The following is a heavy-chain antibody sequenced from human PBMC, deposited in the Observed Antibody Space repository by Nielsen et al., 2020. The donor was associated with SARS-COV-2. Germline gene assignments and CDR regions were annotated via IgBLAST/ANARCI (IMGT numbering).Heavy chain of an antibody. CDR3: ARDGGITIFPYYYYYGMDV. V-gene: IGHV3-30*14. CDR2: ISYDGSNK. J-gene: IGHJ6*02. Sequence: GGSLRLSCAASGFTFSSYAMHWVRQAPGKGLEWVAVISYDGSNKYYADSVKGRFTISRDNSKNTLYLQMNSLRAEDTAVYYCARDGGITIFPYYYYYGMDVWGQGTTVTVSS. D-gene: IGHD3-3*01. CDR1: GFTFSSYA.